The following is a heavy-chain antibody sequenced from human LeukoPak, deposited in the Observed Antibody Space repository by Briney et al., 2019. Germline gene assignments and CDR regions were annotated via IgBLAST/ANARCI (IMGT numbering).Heavy chain of an antibody. CDR1: GFTFSTYA. D-gene: IGHD1-1*01. CDR3: ARDLGRGTGKTGY. J-gene: IGHJ4*02. Sequence: GGSLRLSCAASGFTFSTYAMHWVRQAPGKGLEYVSAIISNGGSTYYADSVKGRFTISRDNSKNTLYLQMGSLRAEDMAVYYCARDLGRGTGKTGYWGQGTLVTVSS. V-gene: IGHV3-64*02. CDR2: IISNGGST.